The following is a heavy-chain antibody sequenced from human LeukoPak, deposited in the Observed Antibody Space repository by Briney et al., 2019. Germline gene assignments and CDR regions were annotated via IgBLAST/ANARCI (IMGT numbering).Heavy chain of an antibody. J-gene: IGHJ4*02. CDR1: GFTFSSYI. Sequence: GGSLRLSCAASGFTFSSYIMNWVRQAPGKGPEWVSSISSSSAYIYYADSVKGRYTISRDNAKSSLFLQMNSRRDEDTAVYYCATSSIALAGTVDYWGQGTLVTVSS. CDR3: ATSSIALAGTVDY. V-gene: IGHV3-21*01. D-gene: IGHD6-19*01. CDR2: ISSSSAYI.